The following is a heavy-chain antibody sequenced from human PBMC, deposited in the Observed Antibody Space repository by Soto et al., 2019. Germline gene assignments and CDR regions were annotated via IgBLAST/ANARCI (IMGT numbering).Heavy chain of an antibody. CDR1: GYTFTSYG. Sequence: ASVKVSCKASGYTFTSYGISRMRRAPGQGLEWMGWLSTYNGATNYAQTFHGRVTMTTDTSTSTVHMEVSSLRSGDTAVYYCAREGVAAYYFYGMGVWGRWTAVSVSS. CDR3: AREGVAAYYFYGMGV. J-gene: IGHJ6*02. CDR2: LSTYNGAT. D-gene: IGHD5-12*01. V-gene: IGHV1-18*01.